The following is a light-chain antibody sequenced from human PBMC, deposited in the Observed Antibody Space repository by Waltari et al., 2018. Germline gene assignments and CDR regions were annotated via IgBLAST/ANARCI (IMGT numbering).Light chain of an antibody. Sequence: QSLLTPPHSAPGTAGQRVTISSSGSSYTRRRNAVYWYKQLPGTAPKLLIYATNQRPSAVPARFSGSKSGTSASLAISGLQSEDEAAYYCAAWYASLSGWVFGGGTKLTVL. J-gene: IGLJ3*02. CDR1: SYTRRRNA. V-gene: IGLV1-44*01. CDR2: ATN. CDR3: AAWYASLSGWV.